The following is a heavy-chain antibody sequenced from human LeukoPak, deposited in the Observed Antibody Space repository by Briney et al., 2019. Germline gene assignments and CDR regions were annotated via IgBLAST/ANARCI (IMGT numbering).Heavy chain of an antibody. J-gene: IGHJ5*02. V-gene: IGHV1-2*02. Sequence: ASVKVSCKASGYTFTGYYMHWVRQAPGQGLEWMGWINPNSGGTNYAQKFQGRVTMTRDTSISTAYMELSRLRSDDTAVYYCASLDLFCSSTSCFSTWGQGTLVTVSS. CDR2: INPNSGGT. CDR3: ASLDLFCSSTSCFST. D-gene: IGHD2-2*01. CDR1: GYTFTGYY.